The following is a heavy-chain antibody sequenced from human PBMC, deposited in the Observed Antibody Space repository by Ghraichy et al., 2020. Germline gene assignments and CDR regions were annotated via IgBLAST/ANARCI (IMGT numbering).Heavy chain of an antibody. CDR1: GGSFSNYY. CDR3: ARGGGYSYGYDFDY. Sequence: SETLSLTCAVYGGSFSNYYWSWIRQPPGKGLEWIGEINQSGSTNYNPSLKSRVTISVDTSKNQFSLKLNSVTAADTAVYYCARGGGYSYGYDFDYWGQGTLVTVSS. CDR2: INQSGST. D-gene: IGHD5-18*01. J-gene: IGHJ4*02. V-gene: IGHV4-34*01.